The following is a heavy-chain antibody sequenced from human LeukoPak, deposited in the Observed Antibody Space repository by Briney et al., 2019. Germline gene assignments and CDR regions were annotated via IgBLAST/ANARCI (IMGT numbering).Heavy chain of an antibody. J-gene: IGHJ4*02. V-gene: IGHV4-59*12. Sequence: PSETLSLTCTVSGGSIGSYYWNWIRQPPGKGLEWIGYIYYSGSTNYNPSLESRVTMSVDMSENHISLKLTSVTAADTAVYYCAREGGPYRPLDYSGQGTLVTVSS. CDR1: GGSIGSYY. CDR2: IYYSGST. CDR3: AREGGPYRPLDY.